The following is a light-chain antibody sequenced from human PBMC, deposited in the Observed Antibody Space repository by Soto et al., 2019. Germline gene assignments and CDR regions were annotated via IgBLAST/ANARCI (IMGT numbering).Light chain of an antibody. CDR2: GAS. CDR1: QSVSSSY. Sequence: EIVLTQSPGTLSLSPGERATLSCRASQSVSSSYLAWYQQKPGQAPRLLIYGASSRATGIPDRFSGSGSGTDFTLTISRLEPEDFAVYYCQQYGSSPTWTLGQGTTV. J-gene: IGKJ1*01. CDR3: QQYGSSPTWT. V-gene: IGKV3-20*01.